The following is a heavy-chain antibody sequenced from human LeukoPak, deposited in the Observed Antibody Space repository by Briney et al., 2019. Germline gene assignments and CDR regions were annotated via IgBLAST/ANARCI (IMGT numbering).Heavy chain of an antibody. Sequence: GGSLRLSCAASGFTVSSSSMNWVRLGPGKGLEWVSAISGSGGSTYYADSVKGRFTISRDNSKNTLYLQMNSLRAEDTAVYYCAKYGYSYGGSYYGMDVWGQGTTVTVSS. D-gene: IGHD5-18*01. CDR1: GFTVSSSS. J-gene: IGHJ6*02. CDR3: AKYGYSYGGSYYGMDV. V-gene: IGHV3-23*01. CDR2: ISGSGGST.